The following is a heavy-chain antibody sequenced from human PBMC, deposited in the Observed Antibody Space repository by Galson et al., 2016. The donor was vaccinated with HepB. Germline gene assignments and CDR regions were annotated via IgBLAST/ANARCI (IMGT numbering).Heavy chain of an antibody. D-gene: IGHD2-15*01. CDR1: GYTLSNYW. CDR2: IFPGDSDI. J-gene: IGHJ4*02. Sequence: QSGAEVKKPGESLKISCTGFGYTLSNYWIAWVRQMPGKGLEWMGIIFPGDSDIKYSPSFQGQVTISADKSISTAYLQWSSLKASDTATYYCARREGYCSGGRCNGFDYWGQGILVTVSS. V-gene: IGHV5-51*01. CDR3: ARREGYCSGGRCNGFDY.